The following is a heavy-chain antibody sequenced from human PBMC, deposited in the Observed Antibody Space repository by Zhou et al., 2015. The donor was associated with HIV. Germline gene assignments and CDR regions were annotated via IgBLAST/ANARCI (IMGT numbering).Heavy chain of an antibody. J-gene: IGHJ3*01. CDR3: ARGGISSIAAAL. CDR2: IIPMSGTT. Sequence: QVQLVQSGAEVKKLGSSVKVSCRAFGGSINTYAISWVRQAPGQGLEWLGGIIPMSGTTNYARNFQGRVTITADESTSTAYMELSSLRSEDTAVYYCARGGISSIAAALWGQGTMVTVSS. CDR1: GGSINTYA. D-gene: IGHD6-13*01. V-gene: IGHV1-69*01.